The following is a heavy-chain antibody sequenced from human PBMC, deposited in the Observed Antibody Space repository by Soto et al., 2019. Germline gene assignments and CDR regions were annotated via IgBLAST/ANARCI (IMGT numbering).Heavy chain of an antibody. V-gene: IGHV4-39*01. J-gene: IGHJ5*02. CDR3: ASPKIAFYNWFAP. D-gene: IGHD3-3*02. Sequence: SETLSLTCTVSGDSISSNNNYWSWIRQPPGEGLEWIGSIYYSGSTYYNPSLKSRVTISVDTSKNQFSLKLSSVTAADTAVYYCASPKIAFYNWFAPWGQGTLVTVSS. CDR2: IYYSGST. CDR1: GDSISSNNNY.